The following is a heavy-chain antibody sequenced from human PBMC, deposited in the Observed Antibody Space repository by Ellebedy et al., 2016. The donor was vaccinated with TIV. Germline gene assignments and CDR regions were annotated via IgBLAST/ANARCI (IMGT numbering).Heavy chain of an antibody. CDR1: GDTFTGHH. J-gene: IGHJ5*02. CDR2: IHPNSGDT. D-gene: IGHD3-16*02. Sequence: AASVKVSCKSSGDTFTGHHLHWVRQAPGQGLEWLGLIHPNSGDTDYARKFQGRVTLTRDTSINTAYMELTNMRSDDTAVYYCTRAKGPTSGGVIIGAFDPWGQGTLVTVSS. CDR3: TRAKGPTSGGVIIGAFDP. V-gene: IGHV1-2*02.